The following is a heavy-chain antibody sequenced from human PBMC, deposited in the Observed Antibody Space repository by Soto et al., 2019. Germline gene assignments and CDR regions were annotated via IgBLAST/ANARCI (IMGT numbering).Heavy chain of an antibody. CDR1: GYTFTSYA. CDR2: INAGNGNT. D-gene: IGHD3-3*01. V-gene: IGHV1-3*01. CDR3: ARGDFWSGYSLIESVSIDY. Sequence: ASVKVSCKASGYTFTSYAMHWVRQAPGQRLEWMGWINAGNGNTKYSQKFQGRVTITRDTSASTAYMELSSLRSKDTAVYYCARGDFWSGYSLIESVSIDYWGQGTLVTVSS. J-gene: IGHJ4*02.